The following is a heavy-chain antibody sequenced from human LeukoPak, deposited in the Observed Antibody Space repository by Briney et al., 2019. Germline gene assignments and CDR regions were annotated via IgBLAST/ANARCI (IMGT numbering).Heavy chain of an antibody. CDR3: AKDPRSYYDSSGRDSYFDY. V-gene: IGHV3-23*01. CDR2: ISGSGGST. J-gene: IGHJ4*02. D-gene: IGHD3-22*01. CDR1: GFTFSSYA. Sequence: GGSLRLSCAASGFTFSSYAMSWVRQAPGKGLEWVSAISGSGGSTYYADSVKGRFTISRDNSKNTLYLQMNSLRAEDTAVYYCAKDPRSYYDSSGRDSYFDYWGQGTLVIVSS.